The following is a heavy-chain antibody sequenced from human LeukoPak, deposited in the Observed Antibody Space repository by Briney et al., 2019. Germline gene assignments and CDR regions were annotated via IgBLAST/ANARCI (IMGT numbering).Heavy chain of an antibody. J-gene: IGHJ3*02. CDR2: ISSSGSTI. CDR3: ARRGCSGGSCYSGRAFDI. V-gene: IGHV3-48*03. Sequence: GRSLRLSCAASGFTFSSYEMNWVRQAPGKGLEWVSYISSSGSTIYYADSVKGRFTISRDNAKNSLYLQMNSLRAEDTAVYYCARRGCSGGSCYSGRAFDIWGQGTMVTVSS. CDR1: GFTFSSYE. D-gene: IGHD2-15*01.